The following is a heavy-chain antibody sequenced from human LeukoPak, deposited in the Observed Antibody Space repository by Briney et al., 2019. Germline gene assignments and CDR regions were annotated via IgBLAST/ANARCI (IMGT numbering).Heavy chain of an antibody. Sequence: GGSLRLIYAVSGFTFCIYVTCCVRQAPGKGLEWVSAISGSGGSTYYADSVKGRFTISRDNSKNTLYLQMNSLRAEDTAVYYCAKDPSGGGRIQSQHFDHWGQVSWVNVSS. CDR1: GFTFCIYV. D-gene: IGHD5-18*01. CDR3: AKDPSGGGRIQSQHFDH. J-gene: IGHJ4*02. CDR2: ISGSGGST. V-gene: IGHV3-23*01.